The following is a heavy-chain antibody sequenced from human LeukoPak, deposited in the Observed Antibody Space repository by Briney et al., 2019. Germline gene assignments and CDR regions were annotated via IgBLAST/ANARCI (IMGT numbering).Heavy chain of an antibody. D-gene: IGHD3-16*02. CDR1: GFTFSSYV. Sequence: GGSLRLSCAASGFTFSSYVMHWVRQAPGKGLEWVAIISYDGSNEYYADSVKGRFTISRDNSKNTLYLQMNSLRAEDTAVYYCATASRLSYDTFDIWGQGTVVTVSS. V-gene: IGHV3-30*04. CDR2: ISYDGSNE. J-gene: IGHJ3*02. CDR3: ATASRLSYDTFDI.